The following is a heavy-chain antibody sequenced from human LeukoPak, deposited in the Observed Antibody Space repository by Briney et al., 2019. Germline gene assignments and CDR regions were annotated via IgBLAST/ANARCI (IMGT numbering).Heavy chain of an antibody. CDR2: IKPDGSEK. CDR1: GITFGSYW. V-gene: IGHV3-7*01. J-gene: IGHJ4*02. D-gene: IGHD3-16*01. Sequence: GGSLRLSCAASGITFGSYWMTWVRQAPGKGLECVANIKPDGSEKHYVDSVEGRFTISRDNAKNSLFLEMNSLRAEDTAVYYCARDGVSWGQGALVTVSS. CDR3: ARDGVS.